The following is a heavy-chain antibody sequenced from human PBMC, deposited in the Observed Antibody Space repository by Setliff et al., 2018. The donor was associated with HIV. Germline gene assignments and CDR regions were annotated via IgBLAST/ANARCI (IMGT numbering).Heavy chain of an antibody. CDR3: AKVAVTGYCSTTSCQNWFDP. V-gene: IGHV4-34*01. CDR1: GGSFSGDY. D-gene: IGHD2-2*01. Sequence: ETLSLTCVVYGGSFSGDYWVWIRQSPGKGLEWIGDISQTRSTNYDPSLKSRVTISLDTSKNQFSLRLISVTAADTAVYYCAKVAVTGYCSTTSCQNWFDPWGQGTLVTVSA. J-gene: IGHJ5*02. CDR2: ISQTRST.